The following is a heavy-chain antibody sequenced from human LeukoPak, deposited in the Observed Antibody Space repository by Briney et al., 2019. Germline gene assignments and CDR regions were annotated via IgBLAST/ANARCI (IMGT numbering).Heavy chain of an antibody. V-gene: IGHV4-39*01. CDR3: ARRFRDSSGWYVWFDP. J-gene: IGHJ5*02. Sequence: KPSETLSLXCTVSGGSSSSSSYYWGWSRQPPGKGPEWIGSIYYSGITYYNPSLKSRVTISVDTSKNQFSLKLSSVTAADTAVYYCARRFRDSSGWYVWFDPWGQGTLVTVSS. D-gene: IGHD6-19*01. CDR2: IYYSGIT. CDR1: GGSSSSSSYY.